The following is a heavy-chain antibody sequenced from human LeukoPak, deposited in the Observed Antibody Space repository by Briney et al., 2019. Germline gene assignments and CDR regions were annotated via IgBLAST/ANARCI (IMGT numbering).Heavy chain of an antibody. CDR3: ARDSPFEWAVFGDSFDI. J-gene: IGHJ3*02. Sequence: KPSETLSLTCTVSGGSISSYYWSWIRQPPGKGLEWIGYIYYSGSTNYNPSLKSRVTISMDTSKRQISLKLSSVTAADTAVYYCARDSPFEWAVFGDSFDIWGQGTVVAVSS. CDR2: IYYSGST. V-gene: IGHV4-59*01. D-gene: IGHD3-3*01. CDR1: GGSISSYY.